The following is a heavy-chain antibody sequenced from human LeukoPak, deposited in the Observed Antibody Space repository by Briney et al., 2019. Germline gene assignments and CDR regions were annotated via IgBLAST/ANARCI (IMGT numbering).Heavy chain of an antibody. CDR1: GFTFSIYA. CDR2: ISGSGGST. D-gene: IGHD3-22*01. V-gene: IGHV3-23*01. CDR3: AKRIVVVSGSGYFDY. Sequence: SGGSLRLSCAASGFTFSIYAMSWVRQAPGKGLEWVSAISGSGGSTYYADSVKGRFTISRDNSKNTLYLQMNSLRAEDTAVYYCAKRIVVVSGSGYFDYWGQGTLVTVSS. J-gene: IGHJ4*02.